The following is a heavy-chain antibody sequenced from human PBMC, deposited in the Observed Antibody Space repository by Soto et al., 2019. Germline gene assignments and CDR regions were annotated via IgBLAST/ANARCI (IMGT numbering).Heavy chain of an antibody. D-gene: IGHD6-13*01. CDR2: IWYDGSNK. J-gene: IGHJ4*02. V-gene: IGHV3-33*01. CDR3: ARWGVAAAGTYYFDY. Sequence: GGSLRLSCASSGFTFSSYGMHLVRQAPGKGLEWVAVIWYDGSNKYYADSVKGRFTISRDNSKNTLYLQMNSLRAEDTAVYYCARWGVAAAGTYYFDYWGQGTLVTVSS. CDR1: GFTFSSYG.